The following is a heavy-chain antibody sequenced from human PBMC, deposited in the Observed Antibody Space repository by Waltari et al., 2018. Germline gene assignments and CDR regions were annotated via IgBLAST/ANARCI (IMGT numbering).Heavy chain of an antibody. J-gene: IGHJ5*02. Sequence: QLQLQESGPGLVKPSETLSLTCTVSGGSISSSTLFWGWIRQPLGKGLEWIRSIYDSGTTYYNPSLKSRVTISVDTSKNQFSLKVNSVTAADTAVYYCATHPPSQLGVVLNWFDPWGQGILVTVSS. CDR1: GGSISSSTLF. D-gene: IGHD3-16*01. CDR3: ATHPPSQLGVVLNWFDP. CDR2: IYDSGTT. V-gene: IGHV4-39*01.